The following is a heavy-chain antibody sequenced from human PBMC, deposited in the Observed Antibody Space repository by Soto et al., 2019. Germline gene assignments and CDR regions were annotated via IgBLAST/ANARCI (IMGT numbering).Heavy chain of an antibody. CDR1: GFTFSSYA. J-gene: IGHJ4*02. Sequence: GGSLRLSCAASGFTFSSYAMSWVRQAPGKGLEWVSAISGSGGSTYYADSVKGRVTISRDNSKNTLYLQMNSLRAEDMAVYYCAKADIAVNDYWGQGTLVTVSS. CDR2: ISGSGGST. CDR3: AKADIAVNDY. V-gene: IGHV3-23*01. D-gene: IGHD6-19*01.